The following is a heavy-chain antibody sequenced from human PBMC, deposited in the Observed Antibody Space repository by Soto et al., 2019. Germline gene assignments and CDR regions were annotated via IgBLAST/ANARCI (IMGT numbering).Heavy chain of an antibody. CDR2: IYYSGST. CDR3: ARGDLGIAAAGSFPKYFDY. V-gene: IGHV4-59*01. D-gene: IGHD6-13*01. Sequence: SETLSLTCPVSCGSISSYYWSWIRQPPGKGLEWIGYIYYSGSTNYNPSLKSRVTISVDTSKNQFSLKLSSVTAADTAVYYCARGDLGIAAAGSFPKYFDYWGQGTLVTVSS. CDR1: CGSISSYY. J-gene: IGHJ4*02.